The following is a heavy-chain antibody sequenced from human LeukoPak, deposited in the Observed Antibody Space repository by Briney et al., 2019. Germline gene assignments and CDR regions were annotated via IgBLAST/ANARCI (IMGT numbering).Heavy chain of an antibody. Sequence: SETLSLTCAVPGYSISSGYYWACIRQPPGKGLEWIGIIYHSGSTYYNPSLKSRVTISVDTSKNQFSLKLSSVTAADTAVYYCARLAMVPYFDYWGQGTLVTVSS. CDR3: ARLAMVPYFDY. V-gene: IGHV4-38-2*01. D-gene: IGHD2-8*01. CDR2: IYHSGST. J-gene: IGHJ4*02. CDR1: GYSISSGYY.